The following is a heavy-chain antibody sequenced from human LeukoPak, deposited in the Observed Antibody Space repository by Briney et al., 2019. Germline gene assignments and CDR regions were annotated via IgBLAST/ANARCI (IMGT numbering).Heavy chain of an antibody. V-gene: IGHV3-23*01. CDR3: AKDDAWLRFGE. D-gene: IGHD3-10*01. CDR2: ISGSGGST. J-gene: IGHJ4*02. CDR1: GFTFSSYA. Sequence: GGSLRLSCAASGFTFSSYAMSWVRQAPGKGLEWVSAISGSGGSTYYADSVKGRFTISRDNSKNTLYLEVIGLTAEDTAVYYCAKDDAWLRFGEWSQGTLVTVSS.